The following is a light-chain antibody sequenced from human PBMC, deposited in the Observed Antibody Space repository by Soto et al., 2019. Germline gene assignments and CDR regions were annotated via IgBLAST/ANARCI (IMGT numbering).Light chain of an antibody. J-gene: IGKJ2*01. V-gene: IGKV3-11*01. CDR1: QSVSSY. CDR2: DAS. Sequence: EIVLTQSPATVSLSPGERATLSCRASQSVSSYLAWYQQKPGQAPRLLIYDASNRATGIPARFSGSGSRTDYTLTISSLEPEDFAVYYCQQRSNWPPYTFGQGTKLEIK. CDR3: QQRSNWPPYT.